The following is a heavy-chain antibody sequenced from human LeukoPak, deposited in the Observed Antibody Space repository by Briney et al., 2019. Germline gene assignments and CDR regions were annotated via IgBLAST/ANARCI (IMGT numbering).Heavy chain of an antibody. V-gene: IGHV3-74*01. CDR1: GFIFRNAW. D-gene: IGHD1-1*01. J-gene: IGHJ4*02. Sequence: GGTLRLSCGASGFIFRNAWMTWVRQAPGKGLEWVSRISNEGSTTFYADSVKGRFTISRDNAKNTLYLEMNSLRAEDTAVYYCVRDSRTGVDYWGQGTLVTVSS. CDR2: ISNEGSTT. CDR3: VRDSRTGVDY.